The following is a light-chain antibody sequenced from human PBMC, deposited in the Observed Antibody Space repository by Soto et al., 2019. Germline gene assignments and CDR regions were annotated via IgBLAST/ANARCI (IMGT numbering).Light chain of an antibody. Sequence: EIVMMQSPATLSVSPGESVTLSCRASQLFSSNLAWYQQKPGQAPRLLIYGASSRATGIPDRFSGTGSETDFTLTINRLEPEDFAVYYCQQYENSPITFGQGTRLEIK. V-gene: IGKV3D-15*02. CDR3: QQYENSPIT. CDR2: GAS. J-gene: IGKJ5*01. CDR1: QLFSSN.